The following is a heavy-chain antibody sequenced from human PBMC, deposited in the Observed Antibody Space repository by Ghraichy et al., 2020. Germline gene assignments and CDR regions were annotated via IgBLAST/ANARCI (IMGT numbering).Heavy chain of an antibody. J-gene: IGHJ3*02. CDR3: ARGLLLTLFDI. D-gene: IGHD3-10*01. CDR1: GGTFSSYA. CDR2: IIPIFGTA. Sequence: SVKVSCKASGGTFSSYAISWVRQAPGQRLEWMGGIIPIFGTANYAQKSQGRVTITADESTSTAYMELSSLRSEDTAVYYCARGLLLTLFDIWGQGTMVTVSS. V-gene: IGHV1-69*13.